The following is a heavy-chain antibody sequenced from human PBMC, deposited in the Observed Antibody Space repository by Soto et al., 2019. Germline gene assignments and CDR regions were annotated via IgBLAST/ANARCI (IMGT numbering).Heavy chain of an antibody. V-gene: IGHV3-23*01. D-gene: IGHD3-16*01. CDR2: ISASGGSS. CDR3: AKDPYISDWGRYWFDP. J-gene: IGHJ5*02. Sequence: GGSLRLSCAASGFTFHNYATTWIRRAPGKGLEWISGISASGGSSYYPDSVRGRFTISRDNAKNTLYLEMNNLRAEDSAVYHCAKDPYISDWGRYWFDPWGQGTRVTVSS. CDR1: GFTFHNYA.